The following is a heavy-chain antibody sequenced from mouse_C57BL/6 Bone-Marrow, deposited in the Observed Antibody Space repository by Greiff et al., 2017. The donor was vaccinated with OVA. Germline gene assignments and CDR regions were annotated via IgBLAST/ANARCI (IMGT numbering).Heavy chain of an antibody. CDR2: IYPGDGDT. CDR1: GYAFSSSW. D-gene: IGHD1-3*01. J-gene: IGHJ2*01. CDR3: ARKNSGRDY. V-gene: IGHV1-82*01. Sequence: QVQLQQSGPELVKPGASVKISCKASGYAFSSSWMNWVKQRPGKGLEWIGRIYPGDGDTNYNGKFKGKATLTADKSSSTAYMELRSLTSEDSAVYYCARKNSGRDYWGQGTTLTVSS.